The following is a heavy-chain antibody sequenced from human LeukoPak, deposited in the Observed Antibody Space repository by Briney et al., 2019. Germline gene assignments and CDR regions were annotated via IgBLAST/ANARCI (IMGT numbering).Heavy chain of an antibody. CDR1: GFVFSNYG. V-gene: IGHV3-30*03. D-gene: IGHD1-26*01. J-gene: IGHJ5*02. CDR2: ISHDGSTK. CDR3: ARDIGTVSAPLDP. Sequence: GGSLRLSCEASGFVFSNYGMQWVRQAPGKGLEWVAVISHDGSTKYYADSVKGRFTLSRDNSKNSLFLQMNSLRYEDTAFYFCARDIGTVSAPLDPWGQGTLVTVSS.